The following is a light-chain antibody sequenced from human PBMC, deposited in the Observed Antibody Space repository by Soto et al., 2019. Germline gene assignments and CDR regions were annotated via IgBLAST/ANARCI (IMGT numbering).Light chain of an antibody. CDR1: SSDVGGYNY. CDR2: DVN. Sequence: QLVLTQPRSVSGSPGQSVTISCTGTSSDVGGYNYVSWYQQHPGKAPKLMIYDVNKRPSGVPDRFSGSKSGNTASLTLSGLQAEDEADYFCSSYGSTSTRYVFGTGTKVTVL. J-gene: IGLJ1*01. V-gene: IGLV2-11*01. CDR3: SSYGSTSTRYV.